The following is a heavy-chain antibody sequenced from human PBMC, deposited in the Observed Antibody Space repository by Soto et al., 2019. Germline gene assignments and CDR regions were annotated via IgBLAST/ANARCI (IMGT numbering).Heavy chain of an antibody. D-gene: IGHD6-13*01. Sequence: QVQLVESEGGVVQRGRSLKLSCAASGFTFSNYAIHWVRQAPGKGLEWVAVIASDGKDKRYADSVKGRFTISRDNSKNTVYLQMNSLRGEDTAVYYCAKDGAIAAADYFFDYWGQGSLVTVSS. CDR3: AKDGAIAAADYFFDY. CDR2: IASDGKDK. V-gene: IGHV3-30*18. CDR1: GFTFSNYA. J-gene: IGHJ4*02.